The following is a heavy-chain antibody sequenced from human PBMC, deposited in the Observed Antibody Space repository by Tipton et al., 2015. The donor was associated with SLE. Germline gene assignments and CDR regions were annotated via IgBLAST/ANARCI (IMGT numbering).Heavy chain of an antibody. V-gene: IGHV4-59*08. CDR2: ISYCGRS. CDR3: ARRFRDSYYFDY. Sequence: TLSLTCTVSGVSISDHSWGWIRQPPGKGLEWIGYISYCGRSNYNPSLKSQVTISLDTSKNQVSLKVSSVTAADTAVYYCARRFRDSYYFDYWGQGTLVTVSS. J-gene: IGHJ4*02. CDR1: GVSISDHS.